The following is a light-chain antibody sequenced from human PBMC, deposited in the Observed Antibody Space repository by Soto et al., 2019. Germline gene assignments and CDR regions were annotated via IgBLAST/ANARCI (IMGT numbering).Light chain of an antibody. V-gene: IGKV1-39*01. CDR3: QQSYSIPLT. CDR2: AAS. J-gene: IGKJ4*01. Sequence: DIQMTQSPSSLSASVGDRVTITCRASQSIGSFFNWYQQKPGKAPKLLIYAASSLQSGVPSRFSGSGSGTHFTLTISSLQPEDFATYYCQQSYSIPLTFGGGTKVEIK. CDR1: QSIGSF.